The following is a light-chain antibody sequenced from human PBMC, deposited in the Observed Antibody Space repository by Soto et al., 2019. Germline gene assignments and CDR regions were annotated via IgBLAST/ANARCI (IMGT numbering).Light chain of an antibody. Sequence: EIVLTQSPGTLSLSPGERATLSCRASQRVTSDFLAWYQQKPGQAPSLLIYGASNRATGVPDRFSGSGSGTDFTLTISRLEPEDFAVYHCQQYGRSPPTFGGGTKV. J-gene: IGKJ4*01. V-gene: IGKV3-20*01. CDR3: QQYGRSPPT. CDR1: QRVTSDF. CDR2: GAS.